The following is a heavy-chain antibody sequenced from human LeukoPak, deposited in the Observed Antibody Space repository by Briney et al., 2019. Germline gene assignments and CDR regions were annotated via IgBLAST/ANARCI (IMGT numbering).Heavy chain of an antibody. CDR1: GFTFSSYG. CDR2: IWYDGSNK. J-gene: IGHJ4*02. Sequence: PGRSLRLSCAASGFTFSSYGMHWVRQAPGKGLEWVAVIWYDGSNKYYADSVKGRFTISRDNSKNTLYLQMNSLRAEDTAVYYCARGYCGGDCPFGYWGQGTLVTVSS. D-gene: IGHD2-21*02. CDR3: ARGYCGGDCPFGY. V-gene: IGHV3-33*01.